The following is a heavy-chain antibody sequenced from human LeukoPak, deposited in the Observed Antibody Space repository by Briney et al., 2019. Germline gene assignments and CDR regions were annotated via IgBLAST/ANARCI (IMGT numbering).Heavy chain of an antibody. CDR2: INHSGST. CDR3: ARVATKYGILTGYRGQSGFDP. CDR1: GGSFSGYY. Sequence: SETLSLTCAVYGGSFSGYYWSWIRQPPGKGLEWIGEINHSGSTNYNPSLKSRVTISVDTSKNQFSLKLSSVTAADTAVYYCARVATKYGILTGYRGQSGFDPWGQGTLVTVSS. V-gene: IGHV4-34*01. J-gene: IGHJ5*02. D-gene: IGHD3-9*01.